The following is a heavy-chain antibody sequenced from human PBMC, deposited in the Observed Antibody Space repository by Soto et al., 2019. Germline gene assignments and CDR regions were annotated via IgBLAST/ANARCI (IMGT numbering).Heavy chain of an antibody. J-gene: IGHJ4*02. CDR2: IYYIGST. CDR3: ARLYTGYEAFDY. D-gene: IGHD5-12*01. CDR1: CGSINGCDYY. V-gene: IGHV4-30-4*02. Sequence: PSDTLSFTFIFSCGSINGCDYYWSWIRQSPGKGLEWIGYIYYIGSTYYNPSLKSRSTISIDTSKNQFFLDVDSVTAADTAVYYCARLYTGYEAFDYWGQGTLVTVSS.